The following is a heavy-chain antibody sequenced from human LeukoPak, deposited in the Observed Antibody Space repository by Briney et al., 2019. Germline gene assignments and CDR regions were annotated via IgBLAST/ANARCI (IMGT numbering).Heavy chain of an antibody. CDR2: IYTGGTT. CDR1: GFTVSSNY. D-gene: IGHD4-11*01. Sequence: GGSLRLSCAVSGFTVSSNYMSWVRQAPGKGLEWVSVIYTGGTTYYADSVKGRFTISRDNAKSSLYLQMNSLRAEDTAVYYCARDPPRLYSYLPQGMDVWGQGTTVTVSS. CDR3: ARDPPRLYSYLPQGMDV. J-gene: IGHJ6*02. V-gene: IGHV3-66*01.